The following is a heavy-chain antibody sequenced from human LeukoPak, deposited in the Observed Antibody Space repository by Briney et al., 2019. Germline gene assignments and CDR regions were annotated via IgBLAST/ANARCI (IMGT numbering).Heavy chain of an antibody. Sequence: APVKVSCKASGYTFTSYGISWVRQAPGQGLEWMGWISAYNGNTNYAQKLQGRVTMTTDTSTSTAYMELRSLRSDDTAVYYCAREEYSYGYDWFDPWGQGTLVTVSS. D-gene: IGHD5-18*01. CDR3: AREEYSYGYDWFDP. V-gene: IGHV1-18*01. CDR1: GYTFTSYG. J-gene: IGHJ5*02. CDR2: ISAYNGNT.